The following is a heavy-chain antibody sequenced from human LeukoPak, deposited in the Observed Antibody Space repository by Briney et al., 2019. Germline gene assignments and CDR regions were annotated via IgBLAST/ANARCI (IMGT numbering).Heavy chain of an antibody. CDR3: ARVRRGITIFGVVKNHMDV. Sequence: SETLSLTCTVSGASVRGYYWSWIRQPPGKGLEWIGEINHSGSTNYNPSLKSRVTISVDTSKNQFSLKLSSVTAADTAVYYCARVRRGITIFGVVKNHMDVWGKGTTVTVSS. CDR2: INHSGST. CDR1: GASVRGYY. D-gene: IGHD3-3*01. J-gene: IGHJ6*03. V-gene: IGHV4-34*01.